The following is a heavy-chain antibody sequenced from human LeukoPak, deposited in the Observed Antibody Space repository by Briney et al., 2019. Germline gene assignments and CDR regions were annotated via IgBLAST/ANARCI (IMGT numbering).Heavy chain of an antibody. V-gene: IGHV4-39*01. CDR3: ASWGDYYGSGHRNAFDI. Sequence: SETLSLTCTVSGGSITSSSYYWGWIRQPPGKGLEWIGSIYYSGSTYYNPSLKSRLTISVDTSKNQFSLNLSSATAADTAVYYCASWGDYYGSGHRNAFDIWGQGTMVTVSS. CDR2: IYYSGST. D-gene: IGHD3-10*01. J-gene: IGHJ3*02. CDR1: GGSITSSSYY.